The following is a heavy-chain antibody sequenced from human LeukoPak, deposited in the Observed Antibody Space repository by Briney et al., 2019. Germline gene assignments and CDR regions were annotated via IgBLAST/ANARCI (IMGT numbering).Heavy chain of an antibody. J-gene: IGHJ4*02. V-gene: IGHV3-48*03. CDR1: GFTFTSFE. CDR3: ARGPYSSNWYVDY. CDR2: ISRTGNSI. Sequence: GGSLRLSCAASGFTFTSFEMNWVRLAPGKGLEWISYISRTGNSIYYADSVKGRFTISRDSAKNSLYLQMNSLRAEDTAVYYCARGPYSSNWYVDYWGQGTLVTVAS. D-gene: IGHD6-13*01.